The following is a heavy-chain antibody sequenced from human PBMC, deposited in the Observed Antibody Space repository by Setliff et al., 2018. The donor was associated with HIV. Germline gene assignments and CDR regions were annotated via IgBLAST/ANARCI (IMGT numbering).Heavy chain of an antibody. J-gene: IGHJ4*02. D-gene: IGHD2-21*02. Sequence: GASVKVSCKASGGTFSSYAISWVRQAPGQGLEWMGGIIPILGIANYAQNFQGRVTISADESISTAYMELSSLRSEDTAVYYCARGRHAVVVTALEHDYWGQGTLVTVSS. V-gene: IGHV1-69*10. CDR2: IIPILGIA. CDR1: GGTFSSYA. CDR3: ARGRHAVVVTALEHDY.